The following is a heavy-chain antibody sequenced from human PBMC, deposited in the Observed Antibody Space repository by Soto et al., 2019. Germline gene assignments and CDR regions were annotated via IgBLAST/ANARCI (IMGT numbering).Heavy chain of an antibody. CDR2: IYYSGST. D-gene: IGHD1-26*01. CDR3: AMRVGASSNGGYYFDY. V-gene: IGHV4-61*08. J-gene: IGHJ4*02. Sequence: SETLSLTCTVSGGSISSGDYYWSWIRQPPGKGLEWIGYIYYSGSTNYNPSLKSRVTISVDTSKNQFSLKLSSVTAADTAVYYCAMRVGASSNGGYYFDYWGQGTPVTVSS. CDR1: GGSISSGDYY.